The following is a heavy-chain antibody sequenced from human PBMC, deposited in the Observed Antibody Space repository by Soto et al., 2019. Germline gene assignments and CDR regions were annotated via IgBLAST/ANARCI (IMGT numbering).Heavy chain of an antibody. CDR3: TWGYCTNGVCSYYYYGMDV. CDR1: GGTFSSYA. CDR2: IIPIFGTA. Sequence: SVKVSCKASGGTFSSYAISWVRQAPGQGLEWMGGIIPIFGTANYAQKFQGRVTITADESTSTAYMELSSLRSEDTAVYYCTWGYCTNGVCSYYYYGMDVWGQGTTVTVSS. J-gene: IGHJ6*02. D-gene: IGHD2-8*01. V-gene: IGHV1-69*13.